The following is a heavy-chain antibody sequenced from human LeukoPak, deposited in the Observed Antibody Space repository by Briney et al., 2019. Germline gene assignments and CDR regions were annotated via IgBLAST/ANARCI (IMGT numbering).Heavy chain of an antibody. CDR2: ISGGGTST. V-gene: IGHV3-23*01. J-gene: IGHJ4*02. CDR3: ARARGSYSFDY. Sequence: GGSLRLSCAASGFTFSSYAMSWVRQAPGKGLEWVSAISGGGTSTYSADSVKGRFTISRDNSKNTVFLQMNSLRAEDTAVYYCARARGSYSFDYWGQGTLVTVSS. CDR1: GFTFSSYA. D-gene: IGHD1-26*01.